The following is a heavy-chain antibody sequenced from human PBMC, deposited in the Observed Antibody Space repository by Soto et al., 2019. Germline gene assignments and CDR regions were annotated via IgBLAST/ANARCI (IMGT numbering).Heavy chain of an antibody. CDR1: GGTFSSYA. V-gene: IGHV1-69*06. J-gene: IGHJ6*02. CDR3: ARAIRYLRGGYSYGWAQRHSPYGMDV. CDR2: IIPIFGTA. Sequence: SVKVSCKASGGTFSSYAISWVRQAPGQGLEWMGGIIPIFGTANYAQKFQGRVTITADKSTSTAYMELSSLRSEDTAVYYCARAIRYLRGGYSYGWAQRHSPYGMDVSGQGTSVTVSS. D-gene: IGHD5-18*01.